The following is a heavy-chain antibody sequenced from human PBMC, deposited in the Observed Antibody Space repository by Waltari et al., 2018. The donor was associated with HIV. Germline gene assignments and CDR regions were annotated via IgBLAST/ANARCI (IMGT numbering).Heavy chain of an antibody. Sequence: QVQLVQSGAEVKKPGSSVKVSCKASGGPFSSYALRLVRQAPGQGLEWMGGINPIFGTANYAQKFQGRVTITADESTSTAYMELSSLRSEDTAVYYCARGGIAVAGTIYGMDVWGQGTTVTVSS. CDR3: ARGGIAVAGTIYGMDV. V-gene: IGHV1-69*01. D-gene: IGHD6-19*01. J-gene: IGHJ6*02. CDR2: INPIFGTA. CDR1: GGPFSSYA.